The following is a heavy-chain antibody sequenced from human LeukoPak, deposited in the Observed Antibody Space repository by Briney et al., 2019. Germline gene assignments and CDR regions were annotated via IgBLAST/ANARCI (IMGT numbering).Heavy chain of an antibody. V-gene: IGHV3-21*01. Sequence: PGGSLRLSCAASGFTFSSYSMNWVRQAPGKGLEWVSSISSSSSYIYYADSVKGRLTISRDNAKNSLYLQMNSLRAEDTAVYYCARGGQWLASYYFDYWGQGTLVTVSS. J-gene: IGHJ4*02. D-gene: IGHD6-19*01. CDR3: ARGGQWLASYYFDY. CDR2: ISSSSSYI. CDR1: GFTFSSYS.